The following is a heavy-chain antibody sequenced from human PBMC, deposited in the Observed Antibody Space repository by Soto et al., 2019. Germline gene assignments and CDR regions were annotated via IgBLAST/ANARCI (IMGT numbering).Heavy chain of an antibody. D-gene: IGHD6-13*01. J-gene: IGHJ6*03. V-gene: IGHV3-23*04. CDR1: GFTFSSYA. CDR2: ITGGSRST. CDR3: AKLGSSTSYYYFYMDV. Sequence: EVQLVESGGGLVQPGGSLRLSCAASGFTFSSYAMSWVRQAPGKGLEWVSDITGGSRSTNYADSVNGRFTISRDNSKNTLYLQMNSLRAEDTAVYYCAKLGSSTSYYYFYMDVWGKGTTVTVSS.